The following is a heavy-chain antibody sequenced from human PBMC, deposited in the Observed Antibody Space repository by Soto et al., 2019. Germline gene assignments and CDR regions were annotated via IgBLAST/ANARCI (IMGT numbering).Heavy chain of an antibody. CDR2: LTGSSSNI. J-gene: IGHJ4*02. CDR1: GFSFRNYA. Sequence: VRLVESGGGVVQPGRSLRLSCAASGFSFRNYAMSWVRQAPGKGLEWISTLTGSSSNIYYADSVKGRFAISRDNSRNTLYLQMNSLTAEDTAVYYCANGRATYGLLTHDYWGQGTLVTVSS. CDR3: ANGRATYGLLTHDY. V-gene: IGHV3-23*04. D-gene: IGHD3-10*01.